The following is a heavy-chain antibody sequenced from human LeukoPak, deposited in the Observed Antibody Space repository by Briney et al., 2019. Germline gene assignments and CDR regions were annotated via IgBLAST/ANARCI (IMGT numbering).Heavy chain of an antibody. D-gene: IGHD4-17*01. CDR3: ARDHGSVDVTTVTTGLDY. J-gene: IGHJ4*02. CDR2: IWYDGSNK. Sequence: PGGSLRLSCAASGFTFSSYGMHWVRQAPGKGLEWVAVIWYDGSNKYYADSVKGRFTISRDNSKNTLYLQMNSLRAEDTAVYYCARDHGSVDVTTVTTGLDYWGQGTLVTVSS. V-gene: IGHV3-33*01. CDR1: GFTFSSYG.